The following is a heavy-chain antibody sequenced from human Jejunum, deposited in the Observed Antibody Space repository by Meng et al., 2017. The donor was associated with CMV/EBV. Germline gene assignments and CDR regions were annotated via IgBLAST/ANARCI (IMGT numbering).Heavy chain of an antibody. D-gene: IGHD1-26*01. Sequence: GFTFSDFSFHWVRQAPGKGLEWVAFLSFNGNAEYFADSVRGRATVTRDNSKNTVFLQVDGLTAEDTAMYYCARDSISPTTGAFDLWGQGTKVTVSS. CDR1: GFTFSDFS. V-gene: IGHV3-30*03. CDR3: ARDSISPTTGAFDL. CDR2: LSFNGNAE. J-gene: IGHJ3*01.